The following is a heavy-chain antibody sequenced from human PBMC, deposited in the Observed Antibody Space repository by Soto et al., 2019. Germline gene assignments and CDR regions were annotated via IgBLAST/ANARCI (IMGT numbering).Heavy chain of an antibody. CDR3: AKDWYGPDINPVGVFDV. D-gene: IGHD1-20*01. Sequence: GGSLRLSCAASGFTFNSCAMGWVRLVPEKGLEWVSVVGGNGALTYYTDSVKGRFTISRDNSKNTLYLQMNSLRAEDTALYYCAKDWYGPDINPVGVFDVWGQGTTVNVS. CDR2: VGGNGALT. J-gene: IGHJ3*01. CDR1: GFTFNSCA. V-gene: IGHV3-23*01.